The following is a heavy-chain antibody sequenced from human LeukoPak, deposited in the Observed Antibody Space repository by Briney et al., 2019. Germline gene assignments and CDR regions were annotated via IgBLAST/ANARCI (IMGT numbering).Heavy chain of an antibody. D-gene: IGHD5-18*01. V-gene: IGHV4-34*01. J-gene: IGHJ4*02. Sequence: SETLSLTCAVSTGSFSLYYWAWIRQPPGKGLEWIGEIDHSGDTNYNPSLQSRLTMSVDTTKKQFSLRLNSVTAADTAMYFCARGPPNGYSYGPFEYWGQGVLVTVSS. CDR2: IDHSGDT. CDR1: TGSFSLYY. CDR3: ARGPPNGYSYGPFEY.